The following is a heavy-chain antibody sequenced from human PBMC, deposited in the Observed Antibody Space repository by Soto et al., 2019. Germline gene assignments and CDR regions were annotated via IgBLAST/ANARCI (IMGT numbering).Heavy chain of an antibody. CDR3: ARHFSPLVVKATSPFDL. CDR1: GYTFTTHW. Sequence: PGESLKISCKGSGYTFTTHWIGWVRQMPGKGLEWMGIVYPGDSDSRYSPTFRGQVTIAADKSISTAYLHWRRLEASDTAIYFCARHFSPLVVKATSPFDLWGQGTQVTVSS. J-gene: IGHJ4*02. D-gene: IGHD2-15*01. V-gene: IGHV5-51*01. CDR2: VYPGDSDS.